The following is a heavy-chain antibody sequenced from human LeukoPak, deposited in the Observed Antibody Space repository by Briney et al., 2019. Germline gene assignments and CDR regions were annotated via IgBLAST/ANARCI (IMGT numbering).Heavy chain of an antibody. J-gene: IGHJ3*02. Sequence: ASVTVSCKASGYVFTGYYMHWVRQAPGQGLEWMGWINPNSGGTKYAQKFQGRVTMTRDTSISTAYMELSRLRSDDTAVYYCARGRGSSAFDIWGQGTMVTVSS. CDR2: INPNSGGT. CDR1: GYVFTGYY. CDR3: ARGRGSSAFDI. D-gene: IGHD3-10*01. V-gene: IGHV1-2*02.